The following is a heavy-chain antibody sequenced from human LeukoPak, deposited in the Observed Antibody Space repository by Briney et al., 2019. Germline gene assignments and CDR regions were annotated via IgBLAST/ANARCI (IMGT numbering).Heavy chain of an antibody. D-gene: IGHD3-22*01. CDR3: AREVPYYYDSSGD. CDR1: AFTFSSYW. V-gene: IGHV3-7*01. CDR2: IKQDGSEK. Sequence: GGSLRLSCAASAFTFSSYWMSRVRQAPGKGLEWVANIKQDGSEKYYVDSVKGRFTISRDNAKNSLYLQMNSLRAEDTAVYYCAREVPYYYDSSGDWGQGTLVTVSS. J-gene: IGHJ4*02.